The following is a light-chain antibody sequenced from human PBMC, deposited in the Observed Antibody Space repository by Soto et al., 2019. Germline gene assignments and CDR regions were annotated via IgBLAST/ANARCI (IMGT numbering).Light chain of an antibody. CDR1: QSVSSN. CDR2: DVA. J-gene: IGKJ1*01. CDR3: QQQYKRPPRT. Sequence: EIVMTQSPDTLSLSPGERATLFCRASQSVSSNYVWYQQKHGVAPRRLLNDVATRGTGGTARLSGDSSEREFSIPISGLQEADYAVDYYQQQYKRPPRTFGQGTKVDIK. V-gene: IGKV3-15*01.